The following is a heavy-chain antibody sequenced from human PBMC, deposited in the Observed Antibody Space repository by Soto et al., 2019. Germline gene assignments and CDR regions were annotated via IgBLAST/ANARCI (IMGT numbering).Heavy chain of an antibody. CDR1: GFTFSSYG. D-gene: IGHD1-26*01. CDR2: IWYDGSNK. Sequence: RGSLRLSCAASGFTFSSYGMHWVRQAPGKGLEWVAVIWYDGSNKYYADSVKGRFTISRDNSKNTLYLQMNSLRAEDTAVYYCARDIGRVNWFDPWGQGTLVTVSS. V-gene: IGHV3-33*01. J-gene: IGHJ5*02. CDR3: ARDIGRVNWFDP.